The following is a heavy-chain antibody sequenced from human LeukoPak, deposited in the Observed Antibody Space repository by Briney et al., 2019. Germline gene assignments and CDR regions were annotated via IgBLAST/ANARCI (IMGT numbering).Heavy chain of an antibody. J-gene: IGHJ6*02. V-gene: IGHV3-21*01. CDR1: GFTFSSYS. Sequence: GGSLRLSCAASGFTFSSYSMNWVRQAPGKGLEWVSSISSSSSYIYYADSVKGRFTISRDNAKNSLYLQMNSLRAEDTAVYYCAAPYGYDSGGYYYDYYYGMDVWGQGTTVTVSS. D-gene: IGHD3-22*01. CDR3: AAPYGYDSGGYYYDYYYGMDV. CDR2: ISSSSSYI.